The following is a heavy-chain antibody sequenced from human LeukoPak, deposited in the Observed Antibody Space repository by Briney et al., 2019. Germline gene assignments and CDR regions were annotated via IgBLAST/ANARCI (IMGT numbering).Heavy chain of an antibody. D-gene: IGHD6-13*01. V-gene: IGHV3-48*01. CDR2: ISSSSSTI. J-gene: IGHJ3*02. CDR1: GFTFSSYS. Sequence: GGSLRLSCAASGFTFSSYSMNWVRQAPGKGLEWVSYISSSSSTIYYADSVKGRFTISRDNAKNSLYLQMNSLRAEDTAVYYCARDIIAAAENDAFDIWGQGTMVTVSS. CDR3: ARDIIAAAENDAFDI.